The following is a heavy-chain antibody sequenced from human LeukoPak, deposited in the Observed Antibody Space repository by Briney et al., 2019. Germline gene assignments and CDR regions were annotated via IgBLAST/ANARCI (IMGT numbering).Heavy chain of an antibody. Sequence: LETLSLTCTVSGGSISSYYWSWIRQPPGKGLEWIGYIYYSGSTNYNPSLKSRVTISVDTSKNQFSLQLNSVTPEDTAVYYCARDAPERDPNRLVDTAIDAFDIWGQGTMVTVSS. J-gene: IGHJ3*02. V-gene: IGHV4-59*12. CDR2: IYYSGST. CDR3: ARDAPERDPNRLVDTAIDAFDI. CDR1: GGSISSYY. D-gene: IGHD5-18*01.